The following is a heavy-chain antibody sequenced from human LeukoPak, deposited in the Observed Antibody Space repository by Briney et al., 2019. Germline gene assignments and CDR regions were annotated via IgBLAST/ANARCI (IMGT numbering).Heavy chain of an antibody. CDR2: ISSSGGTT. D-gene: IGHD2-2*03. CDR3: AKADGYYYYYGMDV. Sequence: PGGSLRLSCAASGFTFSSYAMSWVRQAPGKGLEWVSGISSSGGTTYYADSMKGRFTISRDNSKNTLYLQMNSLRAEDTAVYYCAKADGYYYYYGMDVWGQGTTVTVSS. J-gene: IGHJ6*02. V-gene: IGHV3-23*01. CDR1: GFTFSSYA.